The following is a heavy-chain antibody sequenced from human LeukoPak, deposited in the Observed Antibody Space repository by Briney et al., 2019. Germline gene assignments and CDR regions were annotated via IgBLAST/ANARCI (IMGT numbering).Heavy chain of an antibody. CDR3: ARDNWNYGSSMDV. D-gene: IGHD1-7*01. V-gene: IGHV4-59*01. CDR2: IYYSGST. CDR1: GDSISSYY. J-gene: IGHJ6*02. Sequence: PSEILSLTCTVSGDSISSYYWNWIRQPPGKGLEWIGYIYYSGSTNYNPSLKSRVTISVDTSKNQFSLKLSSVTAADTAVYHCARDNWNYGSSMDVWGQGTTVTVSS.